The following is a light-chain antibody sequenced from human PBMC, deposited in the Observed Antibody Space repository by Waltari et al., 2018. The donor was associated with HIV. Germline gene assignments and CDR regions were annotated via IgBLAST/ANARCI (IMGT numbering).Light chain of an antibody. CDR3: QQYNDLPRGVFT. J-gene: IGKJ3*01. V-gene: IGKV3-15*01. Sequence: IVMTQSPATLSVSPGERATLSCRASQSVSSNLAWYQQKPGQAPRLLIFDASTRATCIPARCSGSGSGTEFTLTISSLQSEDFAVYYCQQYNDLPRGVFTFGPGTKVDI. CDR2: DAS. CDR1: QSVSSN.